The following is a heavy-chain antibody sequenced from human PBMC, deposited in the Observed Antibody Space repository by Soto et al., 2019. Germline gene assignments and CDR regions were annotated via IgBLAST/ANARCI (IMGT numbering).Heavy chain of an antibody. CDR2: TDQSGGN. D-gene: IGHD3-16*01. CDR3: PREGSYGSSGESLDV. V-gene: IGHV4-34*01. CDR1: GDSLRCQS. Sequence: SETLSLTCSVVGDSLRCQSWNWIRQSPEKGQEWIRLTDQSGGNTYNPWRKRRSIITDHTHKHQCTLPFTPVTGAARAVYYCPREGSYGSSGESLDVWGQGTTGTVSS. J-gene: IGHJ6*02.